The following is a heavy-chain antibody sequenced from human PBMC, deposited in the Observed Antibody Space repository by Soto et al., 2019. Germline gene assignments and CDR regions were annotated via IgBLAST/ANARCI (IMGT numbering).Heavy chain of an antibody. Sequence: ASVKVSCKASGGAFSSISINWVRQAPGQGLEWMGGIIPMFGTTNYAQKLQGRVTLTADESTSTAYMEMTDLRSEDTAVYYCAEGGGGYDTWGQGTLVTVSS. J-gene: IGHJ5*02. V-gene: IGHV1-69*13. CDR3: AEGGGGYDT. D-gene: IGHD3-22*01. CDR2: IIPMFGTT. CDR1: GGAFSSIS.